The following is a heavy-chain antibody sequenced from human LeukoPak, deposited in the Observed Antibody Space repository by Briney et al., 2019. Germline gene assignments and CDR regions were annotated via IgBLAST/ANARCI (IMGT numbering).Heavy chain of an antibody. J-gene: IGHJ3*02. CDR3: ARESSEAFDI. CDR2: IGSRSTSI. Sequence: GGSLRLSCAASGFTFSSHSMNWVRQAPGKGLEWVSSIGSRSTSIYHADSVRGRFTISRDNAKNSLFLQMNSLRVEDTAVYYCARESSEAFDIWGQGTMVTVSS. V-gene: IGHV3-21*01. CDR1: GFTFSSHS.